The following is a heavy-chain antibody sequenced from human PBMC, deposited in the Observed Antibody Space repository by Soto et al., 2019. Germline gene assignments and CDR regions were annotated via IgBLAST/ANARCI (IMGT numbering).Heavy chain of an antibody. Sequence: EVQLVESGGGLVQPGRSLRLACAASGSTFDQYTMHWVRQAPGKGLEWVSSITWHSGTIGYADSVKGRFTISRDNDKNSLYLQMNSLRGEDTALYYCAKEMITFGDFNYYYMDVWGNGTTVTVSS. CDR3: AKEMITFGDFNYYYMDV. CDR1: GSTFDQYT. CDR2: ITWHSGTI. V-gene: IGHV3-9*01. D-gene: IGHD3-16*01. J-gene: IGHJ6*03.